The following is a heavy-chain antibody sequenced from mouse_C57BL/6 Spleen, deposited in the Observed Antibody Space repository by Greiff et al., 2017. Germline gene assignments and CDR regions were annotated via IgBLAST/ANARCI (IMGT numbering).Heavy chain of an antibody. D-gene: IGHD1-1*01. CDR1: GYTFTDYY. CDR3: ARRGTTVPYYAMDY. Sequence: EVQLQQSGPVLVKPGASVKMSCKASGYTFTDYYMNGVKQSHGKSLEWIGVINPYNGGTSYNQKFKGKATLTVDKSSSTAYMELNSLTSEDSAVYYCARRGTTVPYYAMDYWGQGTSVTVSS. CDR2: INPYNGGT. V-gene: IGHV1-19*01. J-gene: IGHJ4*01.